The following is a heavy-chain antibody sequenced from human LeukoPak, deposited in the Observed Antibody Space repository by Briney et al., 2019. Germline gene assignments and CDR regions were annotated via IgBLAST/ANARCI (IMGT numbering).Heavy chain of an antibody. CDR1: GFTFSSYG. J-gene: IGHJ4*02. CDR3: AKDPGITISNFDY. CDR2: ISYDGSNK. Sequence: QTGGSLRLSCAASGFTFSSYGMHWARQAPGKGLEWVAVISYDGSNKYYADSVKGRFTISRDNSKNTLYLQMNSLRAEDTAVYYCAKDPGITISNFDYWGQGTLVTVSS. D-gene: IGHD3-9*01. V-gene: IGHV3-30*18.